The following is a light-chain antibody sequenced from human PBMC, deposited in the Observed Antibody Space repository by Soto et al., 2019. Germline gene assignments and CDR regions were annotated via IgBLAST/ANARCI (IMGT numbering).Light chain of an antibody. J-gene: IGKJ1*01. CDR2: GAS. CDR1: QSVSSN. Sequence: DTVMTQSPATLSVSPGERATLSCRASQSVSSNLAWYQQKPGQAPRLLVYGASTRATGIPVRFSGSGSGTEFTLTISSLQSEDFAVYYCQQYNNWPETFGQGTKVDIK. CDR3: QQYNNWPET. V-gene: IGKV3-15*01.